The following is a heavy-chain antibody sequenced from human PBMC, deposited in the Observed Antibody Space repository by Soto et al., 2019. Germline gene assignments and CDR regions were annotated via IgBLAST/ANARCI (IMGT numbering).Heavy chain of an antibody. CDR3: ARDRWAKQFLIHFDS. D-gene: IGHD3-22*01. CDR1: GFTFSSYS. Sequence: GGSLRLSCVASGFTFSSYSMNWVRQAPGKGLEWISHISSSRDTSFYADSVKGRFTISRDNAKNSLYLQMDSLRDEDTAVYYCARDRWAKQFLIHFDSWGQGALVTVSS. J-gene: IGHJ4*02. CDR2: ISSSRDTS. V-gene: IGHV3-48*02.